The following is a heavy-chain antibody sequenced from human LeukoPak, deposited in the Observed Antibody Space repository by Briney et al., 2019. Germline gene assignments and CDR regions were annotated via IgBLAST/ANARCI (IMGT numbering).Heavy chain of an antibody. CDR2: IYHSGST. D-gene: IGHD6-13*01. Sequence: SETLSLTCSVSGGSISRFYWSWVRQPPGKGLEWIGEIYHSGSTNYNPSLKSRVTISVDKSKNQFSLKLSSVTDADTAVYYCASRGGAAAGFRGQGTLVTVSS. J-gene: IGHJ4*02. V-gene: IGHV4-4*02. CDR1: GGSISRFY. CDR3: ASRGGAAAGF.